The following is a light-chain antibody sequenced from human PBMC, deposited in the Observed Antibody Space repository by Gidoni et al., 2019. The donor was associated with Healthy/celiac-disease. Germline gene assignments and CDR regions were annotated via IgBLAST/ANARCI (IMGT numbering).Light chain of an antibody. Sequence: QTVATQERSLTVSPGGTVTLTCASSTGAITSGYYPNWFQQKPGQAPRALSYSTSNKHSWTPARFSGSLLGGKAALTLSGVQPKDEAEYYCLLYDGGAWVFGGGTKLTVL. CDR1: TGAITSGYY. CDR3: LLYDGGAWV. CDR2: STS. V-gene: IGLV7-43*01. J-gene: IGLJ3*02.